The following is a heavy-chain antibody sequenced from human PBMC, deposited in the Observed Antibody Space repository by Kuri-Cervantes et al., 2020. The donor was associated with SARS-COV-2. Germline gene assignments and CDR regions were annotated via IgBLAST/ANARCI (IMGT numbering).Heavy chain of an antibody. J-gene: IGHJ4*02. D-gene: IGHD3-3*01. Sequence: GGSLRLSCVASGFTFSDYYFTWIRQAPGKGLEWVSSISSSSSYIYYADSVKGRFTISRDNAKNSLYLQMNSLRAEDTAVYYCARDTITIFGVVTLFDYWGQGTLVTVSS. CDR2: ISSSSSYI. V-gene: IGHV3-11*06. CDR1: GFTFSDYY. CDR3: ARDTITIFGVVTLFDY.